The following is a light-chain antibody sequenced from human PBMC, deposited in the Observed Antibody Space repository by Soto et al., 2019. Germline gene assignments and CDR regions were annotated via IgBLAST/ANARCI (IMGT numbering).Light chain of an antibody. V-gene: IGLV1-40*01. CDR3: QSYDSSLIVSKV. CDR2: ANS. Sequence: QSVLTQPPSVSGAPGQRVTISCSGSSSNIGAGYDVQWYRQFPGTAPKLIIYANSDRPSGVPDRFPGSKSGTPASLAITGLQAEDEADYYCQSYDSSLIVSKVFGTGTKVTVL. CDR1: SSNIGAGYD. J-gene: IGLJ1*01.